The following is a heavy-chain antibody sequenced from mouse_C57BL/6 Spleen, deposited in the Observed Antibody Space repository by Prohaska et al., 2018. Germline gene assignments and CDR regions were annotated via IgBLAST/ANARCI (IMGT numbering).Heavy chain of an antibody. Sequence: EVQLLETGGGLVQPGRSRGLSCEGSGFTFSGFWMSWVRQTPGKTLEWIGDINSDGSAINYAPSIKDRFTIFRDNDKSTLYLQMSNVRSEDTATYFCMRYGNNWYFDVWGTGTAVAVSS. CDR2: INSDGSAI. D-gene: IGHD2-1*01. CDR3: MRYGNNWYFDV. CDR1: GFTFSGFW. J-gene: IGHJ1*03. V-gene: IGHV11-2*01.